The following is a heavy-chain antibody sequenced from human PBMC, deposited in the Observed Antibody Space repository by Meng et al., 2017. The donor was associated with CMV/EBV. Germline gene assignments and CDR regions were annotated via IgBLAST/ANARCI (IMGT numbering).Heavy chain of an antibody. CDR1: GGSISSSSYY. CDR3: ARYYYDSSGYFDY. J-gene: IGHJ4*02. D-gene: IGHD3-22*01. V-gene: IGHV4-39*07. CDR2: IYYSGST. Sequence: RQESGPGLVKPSETLSLTCTVSGGSISSSSYYWGWIRQPPGKGLEWIGSIYYSGSTYYNPSLKSRVTISVDTSKNQFSLKLSSVTAADTAVYYCARYYYDSSGYFDYWGQGTLVTVSS.